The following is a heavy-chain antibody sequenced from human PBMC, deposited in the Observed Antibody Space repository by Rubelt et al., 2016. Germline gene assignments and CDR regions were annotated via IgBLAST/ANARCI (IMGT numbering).Heavy chain of an antibody. CDR1: GFPFASFA. J-gene: IGHJ4*02. Sequence: EVQLLESGGGLVQPGGPWSLSGAASGFPFASFAMGWVPRAPGKGLDGVSAFSGGGGRPSYADSVKGRFTISRDDSKNTLYLQMNSLRAEDTAVYYCAKVPIRTVTSTFDYWGQGTLVTVSS. V-gene: IGHV3-23*01. CDR2: FSGGGGRP. D-gene: IGHD4-17*01. CDR3: AKVPIRTVTSTFDY.